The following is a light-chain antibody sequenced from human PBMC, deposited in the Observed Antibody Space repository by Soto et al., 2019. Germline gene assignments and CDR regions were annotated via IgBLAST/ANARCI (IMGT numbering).Light chain of an antibody. J-gene: IGKJ1*01. Sequence: DIQMTQSPSSLSASVGDRVTITCRASQRITNYLNWYQQKLGKAPNLLIYASFNLQSGVPSRFSGSGSGTEFTLTISSLQPDDFATYYCQQYNSYSWTFGQGTKVDIK. CDR1: QRITNY. V-gene: IGKV1-16*01. CDR3: QQYNSYSWT. CDR2: ASF.